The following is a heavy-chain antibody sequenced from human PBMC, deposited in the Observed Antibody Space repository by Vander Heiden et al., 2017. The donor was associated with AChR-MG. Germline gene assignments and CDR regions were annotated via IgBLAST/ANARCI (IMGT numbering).Heavy chain of an antibody. J-gene: IGHJ4*01. CDR3: AREYAVGATREVRGTEFGY. Sequence: QVQLVQSGAAVKKPGSSVKVSCKASGGTFSSYAISRVRQAHGQGLEWMGGIIPIIGTANYAQKFQGRVTMTADESTSTAYMELSSLRSEETAVYYCAREYAVGATREVRGTEFGYWGHGTLVTVSS. CDR1: GGTFSSYA. V-gene: IGHV1-69*01. D-gene: IGHD1-26*01. CDR2: IIPIIGTA.